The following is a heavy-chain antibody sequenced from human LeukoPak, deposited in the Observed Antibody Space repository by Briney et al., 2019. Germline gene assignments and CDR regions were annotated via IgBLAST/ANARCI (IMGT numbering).Heavy chain of an antibody. CDR3: AREPMVRDFNWFDP. D-gene: IGHD3-10*01. CDR2: INPNSGGT. Sequence: GASVKVSCKASGYAFTGYYKHWARQAPGQGLEWMGRINPNSGGTNYAQKFQGRVTMTRDTSISTAYMELSRLTSDDTAVYYCAREPMVRDFNWFDPWGQGTLVTVSS. J-gene: IGHJ5*02. CDR1: GYAFTGYY. V-gene: IGHV1-2*06.